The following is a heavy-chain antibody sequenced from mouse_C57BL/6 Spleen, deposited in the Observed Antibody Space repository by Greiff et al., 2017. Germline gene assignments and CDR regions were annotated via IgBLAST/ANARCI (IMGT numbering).Heavy chain of an antibody. D-gene: IGHD1-1*01. V-gene: IGHV1-15*01. J-gene: IGHJ2*01. CDR3: TRDGITTVVATYYFDY. CDR2: IDPETGGT. Sequence: VQLQQSGAELVRPGASVTLSCKASGYTFTDYEMHWVKQTPVHGLEWIGAIDPETGGTAYNQKFKGKAILTADKSSSTAYMELRGLTSEDSAVYYCTRDGITTVVATYYFDYWGQGTTLTVSS. CDR1: GYTFTDYE.